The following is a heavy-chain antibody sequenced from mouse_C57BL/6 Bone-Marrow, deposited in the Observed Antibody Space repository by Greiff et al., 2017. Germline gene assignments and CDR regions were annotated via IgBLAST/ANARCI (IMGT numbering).Heavy chain of an antibody. CDR2: IYPRSGTT. J-gene: IGHJ1*03. V-gene: IGHV1-81*01. Sequence: QVQLKESGAELARPGASVKLSCKASGYTFTSYGISWVKQRTGQGLEWIGEIYPRSGTTYCNEKFKGKATLTADKSSSTAYMELRSLTSEDSAVYFCASPFSLLWYFDVWGTGTTVTVSS. CDR1: GYTFTSYG. CDR3: ASPFSLLWYFDV.